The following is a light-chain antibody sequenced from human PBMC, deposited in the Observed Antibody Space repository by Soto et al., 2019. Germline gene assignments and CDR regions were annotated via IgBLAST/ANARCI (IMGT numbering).Light chain of an antibody. CDR3: QQYNNWPRT. CDR2: GAS. CDR1: QNVADT. J-gene: IGKJ1*01. Sequence: ETVMTQSPATLSVSPGERATLSCRASQNVADTLAWYQQKPGQAPRPLIYGASTRATGIPARFSGSGSGTEFTLTISSLQSEDFAVYYCQQYNNWPRTFGQGTKV. V-gene: IGKV3-15*01.